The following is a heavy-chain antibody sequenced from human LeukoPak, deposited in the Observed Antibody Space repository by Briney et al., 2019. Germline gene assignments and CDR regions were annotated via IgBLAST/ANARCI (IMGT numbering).Heavy chain of an antibody. CDR2: IKEDGSKK. D-gene: IGHD6-19*01. CDR3: ARDPGRQYSSIADV. V-gene: IGHV3-7*03. CDR1: GFSFSSYW. J-gene: IGHJ6*02. Sequence: QPGGSLRLSCAASGFSFSSYWMNWVRRAPGKGLEWLANIKEDGSKKYYVDSVKGRFTISRDNAKNSLYLQMDSLRAEDTAVYYCARDPGRQYSSIADVWGQGTTVTVSS.